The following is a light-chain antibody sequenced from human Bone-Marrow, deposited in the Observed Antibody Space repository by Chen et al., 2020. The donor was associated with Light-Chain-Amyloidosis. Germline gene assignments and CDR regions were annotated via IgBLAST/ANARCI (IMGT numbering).Light chain of an antibody. Sequence: QSALTQPASVSGSPGPSITISCTGTSSDVGGDNRVSWYQQHPDKAPKLMIYEVTNRPSWVPDRFPGSKSDNTASLTISGLQTEDEADYFCSSYTITNTLVFGSGTRVTVL. CDR2: EVT. CDR3: SSYTITNTLV. J-gene: IGLJ1*01. V-gene: IGLV2-14*01. CDR1: SSDVGGDNR.